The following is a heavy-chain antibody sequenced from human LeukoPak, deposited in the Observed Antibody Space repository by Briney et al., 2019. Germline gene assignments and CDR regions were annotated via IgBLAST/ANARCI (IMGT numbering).Heavy chain of an antibody. V-gene: IGHV4-31*03. J-gene: IGHJ3*02. Sequence: TLPLTCTVSGGSINSGAYYWSWIRQHPGKGLEWIGSIFYSGSIDYNPSLKSRVTISLDTSQNQFSLKVTSVSAADTAVYYCARVKPYGSGSYRFFDIWGQGTMVTVSS. CDR2: IFYSGSI. CDR3: ARVKPYGSGSYRFFDI. CDR1: GGSINSGAYY. D-gene: IGHD3-10*01.